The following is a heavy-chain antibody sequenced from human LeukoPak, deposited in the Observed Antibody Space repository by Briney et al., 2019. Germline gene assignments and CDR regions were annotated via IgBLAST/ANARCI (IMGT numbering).Heavy chain of an antibody. Sequence: SQTLSLTCGISGDSVSSNSAAWNWIRRSPSRGLEWLGRTFYRSKWFNDFATPFKSRITITPDTSKNQVSLLLNSVTPEDTAVYYCARDEAGAHYYYYYMDVWGKGTTVTISS. CDR1: GDSVSSNSAA. J-gene: IGHJ6*03. CDR2: TFYRSKWFN. D-gene: IGHD6-19*01. V-gene: IGHV6-1*01. CDR3: ARDEAGAHYYYYYMDV.